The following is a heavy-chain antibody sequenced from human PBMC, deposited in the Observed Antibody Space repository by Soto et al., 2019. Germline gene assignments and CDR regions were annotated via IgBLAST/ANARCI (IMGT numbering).Heavy chain of an antibody. Sequence: ASVKVSCKASGYTFTSYGISWVRQAPGQGLEWMGWISAYNGNTNYAQKLQGRVTMTTDTSTSTAYMELRSLRSDDTAVYYCARDFGYYDFWSGTYYFDYWGQGTPVTVSS. D-gene: IGHD3-3*01. V-gene: IGHV1-18*04. J-gene: IGHJ4*02. CDR1: GYTFTSYG. CDR2: ISAYNGNT. CDR3: ARDFGYYDFWSGTYYFDY.